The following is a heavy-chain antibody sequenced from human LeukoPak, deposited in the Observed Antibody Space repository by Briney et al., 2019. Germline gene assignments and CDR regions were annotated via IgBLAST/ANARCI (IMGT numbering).Heavy chain of an antibody. CDR3: ARDRLYYDILTGYYTNPERIV. D-gene: IGHD3-9*01. CDR2: IFCGGST. CDR1: GFTVSSNY. Sequence: GSLRLSCAASGFTVSSNYMRWVRQASGKGLEWGSVIFCGGSTYYADSVKGRFTISRDNSKNTLYLQMNSLRAEDTAVYYCARDRLYYDILTGYYTNPERIVWGQGTTVTVSS. J-gene: IGHJ6*02. V-gene: IGHV3-66*01.